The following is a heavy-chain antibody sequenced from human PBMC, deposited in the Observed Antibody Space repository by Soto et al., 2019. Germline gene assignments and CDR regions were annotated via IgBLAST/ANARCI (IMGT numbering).Heavy chain of an antibody. CDR2: INHSGST. CDR1: GGSFSGYY. Sequence: SETLSLTCAVYGGSFSGYYWSWIRQPPGKGLEWIGEINHSGSTNYNPSLKSRVTISVDTSKNQFSLKLSSVTAADTAVYYGAGIANSRDYWGQGSLVTVSS. CDR3: AGIANSRDY. J-gene: IGHJ4*02. V-gene: IGHV4-34*01. D-gene: IGHD6-13*01.